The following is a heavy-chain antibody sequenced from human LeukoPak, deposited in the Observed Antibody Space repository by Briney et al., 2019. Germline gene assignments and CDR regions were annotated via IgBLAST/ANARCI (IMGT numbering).Heavy chain of an antibody. CDR2: IYPGDSDT. CDR1: GYSFTSYW. D-gene: IGHD2-15*01. J-gene: IGHJ4*02. CDR3: ARRYCSGGSCYSGSYFDY. V-gene: IGHV5-51*01. Sequence: GESLQISCKGSGYSFTSYWIGWVRQMPGKGLEWMGIIYPGDSDTRYSPSFQGQVTISADKSISTAYLQWSSLKASDTAMYYCARRYCSGGSCYSGSYFDYWGQGTLVTVSS.